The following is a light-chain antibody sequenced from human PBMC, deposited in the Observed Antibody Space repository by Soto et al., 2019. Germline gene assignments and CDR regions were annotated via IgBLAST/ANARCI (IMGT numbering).Light chain of an antibody. Sequence: QSVLTQSPSASASLGASVKLTCTLSSGHSTYAIAWHQQQPEKGPRYLMKVNSDGSHSKGDGIPDRFSGSSSGAERYLTISSLQFVDEADYYCQTWGTGMVFGGGTKVTVL. CDR2: VNSDGSH. CDR1: SGHSTYA. J-gene: IGLJ3*02. V-gene: IGLV4-69*01. CDR3: QTWGTGMV.